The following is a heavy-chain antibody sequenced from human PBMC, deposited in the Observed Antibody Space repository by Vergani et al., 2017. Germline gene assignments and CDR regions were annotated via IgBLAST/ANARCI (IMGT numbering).Heavy chain of an antibody. CDR2: ISYDGSNK. V-gene: IGHV3-30*03. D-gene: IGHD3-10*01. J-gene: IGHJ4*02. CDR3: ARGELPHSALKNY. CDR1: GFTFSSYG. Sequence: QVQLVESGGGVVQPGRSLRLSCAASGFTFSSYGMHWVRQAPGKGLEWVAVISYDGSNKYYADSVKGRFTISRDNSKNTLYLQMNSLRAEDTAVYYCARGELPHSALKNYWGQGTLVTVSS.